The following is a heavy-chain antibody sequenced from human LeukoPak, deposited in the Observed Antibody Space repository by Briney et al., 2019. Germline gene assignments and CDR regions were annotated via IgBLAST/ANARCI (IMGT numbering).Heavy chain of an antibody. Sequence: ASVTVSFTVSGYTLTELSMHWVRQAPGKGLEWMGGFDPEDGETIYAQKFQGRVTMTEDTSTDTAYMELSSLRSEDTAVYYCARKGSDSSWYWDYFDYWGQGTLVTVSS. J-gene: IGHJ4*02. CDR2: FDPEDGET. CDR3: ARKGSDSSWYWDYFDY. V-gene: IGHV1-24*01. D-gene: IGHD6-13*01. CDR1: GYTLTELS.